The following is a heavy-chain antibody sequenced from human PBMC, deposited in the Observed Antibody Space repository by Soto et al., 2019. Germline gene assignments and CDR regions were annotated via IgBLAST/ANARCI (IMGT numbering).Heavy chain of an antibody. Sequence: SETLSHTCTVSGGSISSSNSYWGWIRQPPGKGLEWIGSIYYSGSTYYNPSLKSRVSISVDTSKNQFSLKLSSVTAADTAVYYCARRGFMGATTIDYWGQGTLVTVS. CDR2: IYYSGST. J-gene: IGHJ4*02. V-gene: IGHV4-39*01. CDR1: GGSISSSNSY. D-gene: IGHD1-26*01. CDR3: ARRGFMGATTIDY.